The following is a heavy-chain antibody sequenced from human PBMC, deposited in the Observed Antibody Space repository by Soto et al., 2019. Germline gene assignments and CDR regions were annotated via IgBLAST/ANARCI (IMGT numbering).Heavy chain of an antibody. CDR3: ARVSEGGSYYGGLDY. CDR2: IWYDGSNK. D-gene: IGHD1-26*01. CDR1: GFTFSYYG. V-gene: IGHV3-33*01. Sequence: QVQLVESGGGGVQPGRSLRLSCAASGFTFSYYGMHWVRQAPGKGLEWVAVIWYDGSNKYYADSVKGRFTISRDNSKNTLYLQMNSLRAEDTAVYYCARVSEGGSYYGGLDYWGQGTLVTVSS. J-gene: IGHJ4*02.